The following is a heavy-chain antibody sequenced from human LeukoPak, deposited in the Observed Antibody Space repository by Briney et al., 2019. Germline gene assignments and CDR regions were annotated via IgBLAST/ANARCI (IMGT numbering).Heavy chain of an antibody. V-gene: IGHV3-21*01. J-gene: IGHJ6*03. Sequence: GGSLRLSCAASGFTFSSYSMNWVRQAPGKGLEWVSSISSSSSYIYYADSVKGRFTISRDNSKNTLYLQINSLRDEDTALYYCAKDPGEAPPGFYMDVWGKGTTVTVSS. CDR2: ISSSSSYI. D-gene: IGHD6-6*01. CDR1: GFTFSSYS. CDR3: AKDPGEAPPGFYMDV.